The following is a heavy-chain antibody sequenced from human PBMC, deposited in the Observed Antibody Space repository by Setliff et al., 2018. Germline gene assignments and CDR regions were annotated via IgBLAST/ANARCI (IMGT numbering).Heavy chain of an antibody. J-gene: IGHJ3*02. D-gene: IGHD3-3*01. CDR2: ISAYNGYT. CDR1: GYTLTELS. Sequence: ASVKVSCKVSGYTLTELSMHWVRQAPGKGLEWMGWISAYNGYTNYAQKLQGRVTMTTDTSTSTAYMELRSLRSEDTAVYYCTRDFLGATASFDIWGQGTMVTVSS. V-gene: IGHV1-18*01. CDR3: TRDFLGATASFDI.